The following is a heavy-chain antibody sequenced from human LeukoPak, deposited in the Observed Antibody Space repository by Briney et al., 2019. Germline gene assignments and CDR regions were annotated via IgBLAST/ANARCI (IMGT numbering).Heavy chain of an antibody. D-gene: IGHD3-22*01. V-gene: IGHV4-4*07. J-gene: IGHJ5*02. Sequence: SETLSLTCTVSGDSFSSYFWSWIRQPAGKGLEWIGRMYTSGITNSNPSLKSRVTISVDTSKNQFSLKLSSVTAADTAVYYCAREYDSSGYYYFWFDPWGQGTLVTVSS. CDR1: GDSFSSYF. CDR2: MYTSGIT. CDR3: AREYDSSGYYYFWFDP.